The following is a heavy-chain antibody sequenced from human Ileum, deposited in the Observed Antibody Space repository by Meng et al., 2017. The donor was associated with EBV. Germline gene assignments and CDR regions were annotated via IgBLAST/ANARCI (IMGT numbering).Heavy chain of an antibody. CDR1: GYSISSINW. D-gene: IGHD3-22*01. V-gene: IGHV4-28*01. Sequence: QGQLQEWGPGLVKPSDTLSLTCVFSGYSISSINWWGWIRQPPGKGLEWIGYIYYSGSTSYNPSLKSRVTMSVDTSKNQFSLNLNSVTAVDTAVYYCARNVPGTSAYYDWGQGTLVTVSS. CDR2: IYYSGST. CDR3: ARNVPGTSAYYD. J-gene: IGHJ4*02.